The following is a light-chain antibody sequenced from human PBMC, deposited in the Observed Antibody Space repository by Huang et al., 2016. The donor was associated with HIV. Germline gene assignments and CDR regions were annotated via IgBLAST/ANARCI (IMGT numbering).Light chain of an antibody. CDR3: MQALQTSFT. CDR2: MGS. CDR1: QSLQNSNGYNY. Sequence: DIVMTQSPISLPVTPGQPASISCRSSQSLQNSNGYNYLDWYVQKPGQSPRLLIYMGSNRASGVPDRFSDSGSGTDFTLRISRVEAEDVGVYYCMQALQTSFTFGGGTKVEIK. J-gene: IGKJ4*01. V-gene: IGKV2-28*01.